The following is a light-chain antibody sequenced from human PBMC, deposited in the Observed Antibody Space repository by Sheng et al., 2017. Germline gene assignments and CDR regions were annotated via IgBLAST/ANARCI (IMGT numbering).Light chain of an antibody. V-gene: IGKV3-20*01. J-gene: IGKJ2*01. CDR1: QSVSSSY. Sequence: EIVLTQAPGTLSLSPGERATLSCRASQSVSSSYVVWYQQRPGQAPRLLIYGASTRATGIPPRFSGTRSGTDFTLTINSLQPEDFATYYCQQYYSTNNFGQGTKLEIK. CDR3: QQYYSTNN. CDR2: GAS.